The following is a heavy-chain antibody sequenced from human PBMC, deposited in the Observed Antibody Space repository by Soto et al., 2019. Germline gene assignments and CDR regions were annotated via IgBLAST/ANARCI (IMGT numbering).Heavy chain of an antibody. Sequence: GGSLKNSCKGSGYSLISYWIGWVRQMPGKGLEGMGIVYPGDSDTRYSPSFQGQVTISVDKSVNTAYLQMNSLESEDTAVYYCSRDDSDWFFNWGRGTLVTVSS. CDR3: SRDDSDWFFN. CDR2: VYPGDSDT. CDR1: GYSLISYW. V-gene: IGHV5-51*01. D-gene: IGHD3-9*01. J-gene: IGHJ4*02.